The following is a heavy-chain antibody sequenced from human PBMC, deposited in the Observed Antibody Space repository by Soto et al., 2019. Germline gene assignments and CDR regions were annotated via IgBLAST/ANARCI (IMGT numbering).Heavy chain of an antibody. V-gene: IGHV1-8*01. D-gene: IGHD3-16*01. CDR3: AKDDGQGY. J-gene: IGHJ4*02. CDR2: MNPNSGNT. CDR1: GYTFTSYD. Sequence: ASVKVSCKASGYTFTSYDINWVRQATGQGLEWMGWMNPNSGNTGYADSVKGRFTISRDNSKNIFYLQMNSLRDEDTAIYFCAKDDGQGYWGQGTLVTVSS.